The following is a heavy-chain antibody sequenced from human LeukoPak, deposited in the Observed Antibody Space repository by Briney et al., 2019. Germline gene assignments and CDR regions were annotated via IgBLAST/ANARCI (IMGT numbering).Heavy chain of an antibody. D-gene: IGHD3-10*01. V-gene: IGHV4-34*01. CDR2: INHSGST. CDR3: ARSDGYGLVGI. J-gene: IGHJ3*02. CDR1: GGSFSGYY. Sequence: PSETLSLTCAVYGGSFSGYYWSWIRQPPGKGLEWIGEINHSGSTNYNPSLKSRAIILIDTAKNHVSLNLSSVTAADTAVYYCARSDGYGLVGIWGQGTMVTVSS.